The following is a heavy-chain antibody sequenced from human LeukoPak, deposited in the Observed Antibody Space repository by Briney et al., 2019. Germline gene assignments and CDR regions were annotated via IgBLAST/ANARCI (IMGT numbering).Heavy chain of an antibody. D-gene: IGHD6-19*01. J-gene: IGHJ4*02. V-gene: IGHV3-30-3*01. CDR2: ISYDGSNK. Sequence: AGSLRLSCAASGFTFSSYAMHWVRQAPGKGLEWVAVISYDGSNKYYADSVKGRFTISRDNSKNTLYLQMNSLRAEDTAVYYCASSPYSSFDYWGQGTLVTVSS. CDR1: GFTFSSYA. CDR3: ASSPYSSFDY.